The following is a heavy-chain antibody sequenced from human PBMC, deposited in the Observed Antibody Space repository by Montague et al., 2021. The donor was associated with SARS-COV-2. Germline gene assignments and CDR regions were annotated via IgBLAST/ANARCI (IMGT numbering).Heavy chain of an antibody. CDR2: VYYSRSS. V-gene: IGHV4-59*02. J-gene: IGHJ4*02. Sequence: SETLSLTCTVSGDSVSHDFWTWIWQLPGTGPEWIGNVYYSRSSSYYSSLRGRVSIAVDTTKNQSPLRLSTVTAAATAIYYCVRDPAPSGSGTYYDYWGQGTLVTVSS. CDR1: GDSVSHDF. CDR3: VRDPAPSGSGTYYDY. D-gene: IGHD1-26*01.